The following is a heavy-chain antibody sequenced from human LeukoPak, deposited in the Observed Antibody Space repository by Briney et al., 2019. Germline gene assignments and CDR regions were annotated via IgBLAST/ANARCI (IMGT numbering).Heavy chain of an antibody. D-gene: IGHD5-18*01. CDR1: GCTFSDYY. CDR2: ISSSGSTI. Sequence: PGGSLRLSCAVSGCTFSDYYMSWIRQAPGKGLEWVSYISSSGSTIYYADSVKRRFTISRDNAKNSLYLKMNSLRAEDTAVYYCESDDAGGYDSALNHSYGYERYDMDVWGQGTTVTVSS. CDR3: ESDDAGGYDSALNHSYGYERYDMDV. V-gene: IGHV3-11*01. J-gene: IGHJ6*02.